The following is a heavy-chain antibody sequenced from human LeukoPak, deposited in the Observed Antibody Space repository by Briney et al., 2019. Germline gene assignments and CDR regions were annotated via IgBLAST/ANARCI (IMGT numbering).Heavy chain of an antibody. CDR3: ARHLGYCSSSSCYFDY. CDR1: GGSISSYY. D-gene: IGHD2-2*01. Sequence: SETLSLTCTVSGGSISSYYWGWIRQPPGKGLEWIGSISYSGSTYYTPSLKSRVTISVDTSKNQFSLKLSSVTAADTAVYYCARHLGYCSSSSCYFDYWGQGALVTVSS. V-gene: IGHV4-39*01. CDR2: ISYSGST. J-gene: IGHJ4*02.